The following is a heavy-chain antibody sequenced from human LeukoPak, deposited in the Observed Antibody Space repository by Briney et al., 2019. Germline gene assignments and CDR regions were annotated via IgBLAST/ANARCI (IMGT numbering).Heavy chain of an antibody. CDR1: GFTFSSYD. CDR3: ARGGFNAFDI. D-gene: IGHD3-16*01. Sequence: GGSLRLSCAASGFTFSSYDMHRVRQVTGKGLEWVSVIGSAGDTYYPDSVKGRFTISRENAKNSLYLQMNSLRAEDTAVYYCARGGFNAFDIWGQGTMVTVSS. V-gene: IGHV3-13*01. CDR2: IGSAGDT. J-gene: IGHJ3*02.